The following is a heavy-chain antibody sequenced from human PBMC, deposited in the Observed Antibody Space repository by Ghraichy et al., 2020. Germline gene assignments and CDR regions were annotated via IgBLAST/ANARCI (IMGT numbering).Heavy chain of an antibody. V-gene: IGHV4-59*01. D-gene: IGHD3-3*01. J-gene: IGHJ4*02. CDR2: IFHSGYN. CDR3: ARVDYWSWFYDY. CDR1: GYSITSYY. Sequence: SETLSLTCTVSGYSITSYYWSWIRQPPGKGLEWIGYIFHSGYNKYNPSLKSRVTISADTSKNQFSLKLSSVTAADTAVYYCARVDYWSWFYDYWGQGTQVTVSS.